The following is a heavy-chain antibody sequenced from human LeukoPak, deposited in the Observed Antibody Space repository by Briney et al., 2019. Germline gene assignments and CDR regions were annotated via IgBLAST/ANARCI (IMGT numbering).Heavy chain of an antibody. D-gene: IGHD2-15*01. Sequence: GGSLRLSCSASGFPFNTYAIHWVRQAPGKGLEYVAGVSSNGDNTDFADSAKGRFTISRDNSKSTLFLQMNSLRAEDTAVYFCTRDSALLGVAFDLWGQGTVVTVSS. V-gene: IGHV3-64D*06. J-gene: IGHJ3*01. CDR2: VSSNGDNT. CDR3: TRDSALLGVAFDL. CDR1: GFPFNTYA.